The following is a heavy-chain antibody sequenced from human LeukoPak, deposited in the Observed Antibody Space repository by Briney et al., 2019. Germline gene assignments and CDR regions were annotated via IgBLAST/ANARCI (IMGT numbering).Heavy chain of an antibody. CDR2: ISGSGGST. Sequence: GGSLRLSCAASGFTFSSYAMSWVRQAPGKGLEWVSAISGSGGSTYYADSLKGRFTISRDNAKNSLYLQMNSLRAEDTAVYYCAREWWNIAARGYAFDIWGQGTMVTVSS. CDR1: GFTFSSYA. V-gene: IGHV3-23*01. J-gene: IGHJ3*02. CDR3: AREWWNIAARGYAFDI. D-gene: IGHD6-6*01.